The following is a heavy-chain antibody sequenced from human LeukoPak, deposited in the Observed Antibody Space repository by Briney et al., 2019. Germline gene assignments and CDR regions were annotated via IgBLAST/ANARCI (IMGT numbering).Heavy chain of an antibody. V-gene: IGHV3-48*04. J-gene: IGHJ4*02. CDR3: ARDQGGDYSYGYGYYFDY. D-gene: IGHD5-18*01. CDR2: ISSSSSTI. Sequence: PGGSLRLSCAASGFTFSSYSMNWVRQAPGKGLEWVSYISSSSSTIYYADSVKGRFTISRDNAKNSLYLQMNSLRAEDTAVYYCARDQGGDYSYGYGYYFDYWGQGTLVTVSS. CDR1: GFTFSSYS.